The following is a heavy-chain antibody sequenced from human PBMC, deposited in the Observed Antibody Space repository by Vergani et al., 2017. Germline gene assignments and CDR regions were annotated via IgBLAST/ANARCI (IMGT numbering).Heavy chain of an antibody. Sequence: QLQLQESGPGLVKPSETLSLTRTVSGGSISSSSYYWGWIRQPPGKGLEWIGSIYYSGSTYYNPALKSRFTISVDTSKNQFSLKLGSVTAADTAVDYCARARGTRFSDCCSGYPNEPFDYWGQGTLVTVSS. V-gene: IGHV4-39*07. CDR1: GGSISSSSYY. CDR2: IYYSGST. J-gene: IGHJ4*02. D-gene: IGHD3-3*01. CDR3: ARARGTRFSDCCSGYPNEPFDY.